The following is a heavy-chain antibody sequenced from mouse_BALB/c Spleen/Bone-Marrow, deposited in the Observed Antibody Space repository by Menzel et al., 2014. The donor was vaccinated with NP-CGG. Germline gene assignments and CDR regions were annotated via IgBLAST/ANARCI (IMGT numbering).Heavy chain of an antibody. V-gene: IGHV5-6-3*01. J-gene: IGHJ4*01. CDR2: INSNGGST. Sequence: EVQVVESGGGLVQPGGSLKLSCAASGFTFSSSGMSWVRQTPDKRLELVATINSNGGSTYYPDSVKGRFTISRDNAKNTLYLQMSSLKSEDTAMYYCARERDGYFRDAMDYWGQGTSVTVSS. CDR3: ARERDGYFRDAMDY. CDR1: GFTFSSSG. D-gene: IGHD2-3*01.